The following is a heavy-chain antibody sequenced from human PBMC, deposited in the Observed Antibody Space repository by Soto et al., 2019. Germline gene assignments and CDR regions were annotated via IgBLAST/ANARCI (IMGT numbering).Heavy chain of an antibody. V-gene: IGHV3-74*01. CDR1: GFTFSNTW. CDR3: ATDGSYAQHV. Sequence: EVQLVVSGGGLVQPGGSLRLSCAASGFTFSNTWMHWVRQAPGKGLVWVSHINSDGTTTTYADSVKGRFTISRDNAKNTVHLQMNSLRAEDMAVYYCATDGSYAQHVWGQGTTVTVSS. CDR2: INSDGTTT. J-gene: IGHJ6*02. D-gene: IGHD2-2*01.